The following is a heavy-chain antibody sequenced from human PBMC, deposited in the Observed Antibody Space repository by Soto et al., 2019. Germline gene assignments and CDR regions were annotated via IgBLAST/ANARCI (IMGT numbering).Heavy chain of an antibody. D-gene: IGHD3-22*01. CDR3: ARGGYYYDSSGYHSSKFDY. V-gene: IGHV3-11*05. Sequence: QVQLVESGGGLVKPGGSLRLSCAASGFTFSDYYMSWIRQAPGKGLEWVSYISSSSSYTNYADSVKGRFTISRDNAKNSLYLQMNSLRAEDTGVYYCARGGYYYDSSGYHSSKFDYWGQGTLVTVSS. J-gene: IGHJ4*02. CDR1: GFTFSDYY. CDR2: ISSSSSYT.